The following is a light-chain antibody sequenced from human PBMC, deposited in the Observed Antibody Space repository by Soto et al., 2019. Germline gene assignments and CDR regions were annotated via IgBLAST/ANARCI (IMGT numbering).Light chain of an antibody. Sequence: EKVMTQSPATLSVSPGERATLSCRSSQSVNSNLAWYQQRPGQAPRVLIYDASTRATGIPARFSGSGSGTEFTLTISTLQSEDFAVYYCQQYNNWPLTFGPGSKVDIK. V-gene: IGKV3-15*01. CDR2: DAS. CDR1: QSVNSN. J-gene: IGKJ3*01. CDR3: QQYNNWPLT.